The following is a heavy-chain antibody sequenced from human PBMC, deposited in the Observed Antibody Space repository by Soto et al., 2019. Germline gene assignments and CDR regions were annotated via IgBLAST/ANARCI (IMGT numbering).Heavy chain of an antibody. V-gene: IGHV4-61*08. CDR1: GGSISSSDYY. CDR3: ARGKGWFGELYPFPNWFDP. CDR2: IYYSGST. D-gene: IGHD3-10*01. Sequence: LSLTCTVSGGSISSSDYYWSWIRQPPGKGLEWIGYIYYSGSTNYNPSLKSRVTMSVDTSKNQFSLKLSDVTAADTAVYYCARGKGWFGELYPFPNWFDPWGQGTLVTVSS. J-gene: IGHJ5*02.